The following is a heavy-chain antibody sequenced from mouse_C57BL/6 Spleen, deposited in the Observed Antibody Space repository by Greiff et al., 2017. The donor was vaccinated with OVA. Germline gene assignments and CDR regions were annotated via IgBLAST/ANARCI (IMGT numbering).Heavy chain of an antibody. CDR2: IWTGGGT. J-gene: IGHJ1*03. CDR3: ARNLIATVVATKDWYFDV. CDR1: GFSLTSYA. Sequence: ESGPGLSAPSQRLSITCTVSGFSLTSYAISWVRQPPGKGLEWLGVIWTGGGTNYNSALKSRLSLSQDNSKSQVFLKMNSTRNDDTCRYCFARNLIATVVATKDWYFDVGGTGTPVTVSS. D-gene: IGHD1-1*01. V-gene: IGHV2-9-1*01.